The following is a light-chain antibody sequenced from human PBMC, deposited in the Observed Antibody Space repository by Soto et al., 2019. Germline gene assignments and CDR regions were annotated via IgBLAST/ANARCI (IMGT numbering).Light chain of an antibody. V-gene: IGKV3-20*01. CDR3: QQYGSSPLIT. CDR2: GAS. CDR1: QSISDT. Sequence: EIVMTQSPATLSVSPGGRATLSCRASQSISDTLAWYQQKPGQAPRLLIYGASSRATGIPDRFSGSGSGTDFTLTISRLEPEDFAVYYCQQYGSSPLITFGQGTRLEI. J-gene: IGKJ5*01.